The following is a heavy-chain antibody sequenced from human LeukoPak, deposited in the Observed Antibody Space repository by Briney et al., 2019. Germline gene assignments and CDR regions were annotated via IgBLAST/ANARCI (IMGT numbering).Heavy chain of an antibody. V-gene: IGHV3-21*01. CDR1: GFTFSSYS. D-gene: IGHD6-19*01. J-gene: IGHJ4*02. CDR2: ISTTSGNI. Sequence: GGSLRLSCAASGFTFSSYSMNWVRQAPGKGLEWVAAISTTSGNIYYADSVKGRFTISRDNSKNTLYLQMNSLRAEDTAVYYCASWAVAGSRFFDYWGQGTLVTVSS. CDR3: ASWAVAGSRFFDY.